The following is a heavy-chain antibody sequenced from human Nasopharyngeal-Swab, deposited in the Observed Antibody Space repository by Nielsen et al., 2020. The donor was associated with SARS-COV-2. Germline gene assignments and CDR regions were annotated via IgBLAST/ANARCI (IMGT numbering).Heavy chain of an antibody. Sequence: SETLSLTCSVYGGSFSDYYWSWIRQPPGKGLEWLGYISYSGTTNYNPSLKSRVTISVDTSKNQCSLRLSSVTAADTATYYCASLPYCSSDTCYPIDLWGQGTLVTVSS. D-gene: IGHD2-2*01. CDR3: ASLPYCSSDTCYPIDL. J-gene: IGHJ5*02. V-gene: IGHV4-59*08. CDR1: GGSFSDYY. CDR2: ISYSGTT.